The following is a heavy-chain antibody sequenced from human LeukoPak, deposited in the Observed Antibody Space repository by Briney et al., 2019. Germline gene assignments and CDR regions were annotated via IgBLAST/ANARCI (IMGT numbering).Heavy chain of an antibody. J-gene: IGHJ4*02. CDR3: ARGGSWYTY. CDR1: GFTFSSYW. V-gene: IGHV3-7*05. CDR2: IKQDGSEK. Sequence: GGSLRLSCAASGFTFSSYWMTWVRQAPGKGLEWVANIKQDGSEKNYVDSVKGRFTISRDNAKNSLYLQMNSLGAEDTALYYCARGGSWYTYWGQGTLVTVSS. D-gene: IGHD6-13*01.